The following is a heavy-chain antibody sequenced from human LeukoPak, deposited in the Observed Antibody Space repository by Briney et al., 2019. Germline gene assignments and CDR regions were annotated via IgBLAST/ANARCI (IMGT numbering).Heavy chain of an antibody. D-gene: IGHD2-2*01. CDR2: ISVSDDGT. J-gene: IGHJ4*02. Sequence: QPGGSLRLSCAASGFTSSDYTMNWVRQAPGKGLEWVSGISVSDDGTYYADSVKGRFTMSRDDSNNMLYLQMNSLRAEDTAVYYCAKDRYCSSTNCPYDYWGQGTLVTVSS. CDR1: GFTSSDYT. V-gene: IGHV3-23*01. CDR3: AKDRYCSSTNCPYDY.